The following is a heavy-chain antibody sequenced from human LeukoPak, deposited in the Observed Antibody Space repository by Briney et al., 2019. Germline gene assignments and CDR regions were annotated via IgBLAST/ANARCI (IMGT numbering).Heavy chain of an antibody. CDR3: ARLRYSSSWDFEY. CDR2: IYAGDSDT. J-gene: IGHJ4*02. D-gene: IGHD6-13*01. V-gene: IGHV5-51*01. Sequence: GESLKISCRGSGYSFTTYWIGWVRQMPGKGLEWMGIIYAGDSDTRYSPSFQGQVTISVDKSFSTAYLQWSSLKASDTAMYYCARLRYSSSWDFEYWGQGTLVTVSS. CDR1: GYSFTTYW.